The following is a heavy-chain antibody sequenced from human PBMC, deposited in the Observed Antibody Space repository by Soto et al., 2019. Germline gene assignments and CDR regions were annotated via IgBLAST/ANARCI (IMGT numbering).Heavy chain of an antibody. CDR1: GFTFSSYE. V-gene: IGHV3-48*03. D-gene: IGHD3-22*01. CDR2: ISSSGNTI. J-gene: IGHJ5*02. CDR3: ARGVYDSNGYSYP. Sequence: ESGGGLVQPGGPLRLSCAASGFTFSSYEMNWVRQAPGKGLEWISYISSSGNTIYYADSVKGRFTISRDNAKNSLYLQMNSLRAEDTAVYYCARGVYDSNGYSYPWGQGTLVTVSS.